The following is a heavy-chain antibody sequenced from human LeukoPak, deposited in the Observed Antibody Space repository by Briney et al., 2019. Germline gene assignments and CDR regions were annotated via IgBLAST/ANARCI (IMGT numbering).Heavy chain of an antibody. V-gene: IGHV3-53*01. J-gene: IGHJ4*02. CDR2: LYSDGRT. CDR3: ARGGGYYPIDY. D-gene: IGHD1-26*01. Sequence: GGSLRLSCAASGFTVNSNYMNWVRQAPGKGLEWVSVLYSDGRTYYADTVKGRFTISRDTSKNTLYLQVNSLRAEDTAIYYCARGGGYYPIDYWGQGTLVTVSS. CDR1: GFTVNSNY.